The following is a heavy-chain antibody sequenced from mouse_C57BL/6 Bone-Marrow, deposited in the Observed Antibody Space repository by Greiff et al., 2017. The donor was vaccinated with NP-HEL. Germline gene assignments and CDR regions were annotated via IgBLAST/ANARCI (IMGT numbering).Heavy chain of an antibody. J-gene: IGHJ2*01. CDR3: ARERFITTAHYFDY. CDR1: GYTFTSYG. Sequence: VQLQQSGAELARPGASVKLSCKASGYTFTSYGISWVKQRTGQGLEWIGEIYPRSGNTYYNDKFKGKATLTADKSSSTAYMELRSLTSEYSAVYFCARERFITTAHYFDYWGQGTTLTVSS. D-gene: IGHD1-1*01. CDR2: IYPRSGNT. V-gene: IGHV1-81*01.